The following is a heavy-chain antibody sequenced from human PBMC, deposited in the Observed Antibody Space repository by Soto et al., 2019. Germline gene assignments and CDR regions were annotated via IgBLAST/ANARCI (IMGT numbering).Heavy chain of an antibody. Sequence: EVQLVESGGGLVKPGGSLRLSCAASDFTISNAWMNWVRQAPGKGLEWVGRIKTKTEGGATDYAAPLKGRFTISRDVSKNTLFLQMNSLKTEDTAVYYCTTGSVEGVWGQGATVTVSS. V-gene: IGHV3-15*07. D-gene: IGHD2-15*01. CDR1: DFTISNAW. CDR2: IKTKTEGGAT. J-gene: IGHJ6*02. CDR3: TTGSVEGV.